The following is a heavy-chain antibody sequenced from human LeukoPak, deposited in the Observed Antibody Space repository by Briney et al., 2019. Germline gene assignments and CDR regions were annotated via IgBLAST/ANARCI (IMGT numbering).Heavy chain of an antibody. D-gene: IGHD5-18*01. J-gene: IGHJ4*02. CDR2: IWYDGSNK. CDR3: AKDQSGGYSYGLFDY. Sequence: GGSLRLSCAASGFTFSSYWMHWVRQAPGKGLEWVAVIWYDGSNKYYADSVKGRFTISRDNSKNTLYLQMNSLRAEDTAVYYCAKDQSGGYSYGLFDYWGQGTLVTVSS. V-gene: IGHV3-33*06. CDR1: GFTFSSYW.